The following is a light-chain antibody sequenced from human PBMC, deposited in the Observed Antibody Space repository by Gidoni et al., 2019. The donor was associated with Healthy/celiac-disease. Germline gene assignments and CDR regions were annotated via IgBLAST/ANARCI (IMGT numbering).Light chain of an antibody. CDR2: EDN. V-gene: IGLV3-1*01. J-gene: IGLJ2*01. CDR1: KLGDKY. Sequence: SYELTQPPAVSVSPGQTVSITCSGDKLGDKYACWYQQKPGQSPVLAIYEDNKRPSGLPERFSGSNSGNTATLTISGTQAMDEAAYYCQAWDSSTVVFGGGTKLTVL. CDR3: QAWDSSTVV.